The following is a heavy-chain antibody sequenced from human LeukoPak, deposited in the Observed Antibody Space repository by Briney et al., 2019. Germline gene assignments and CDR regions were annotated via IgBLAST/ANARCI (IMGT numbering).Heavy chain of an antibody. CDR3: ARVIAVAGYGVDY. J-gene: IGHJ4*02. Sequence: ASVKVSCXASGYTFKSYDINWVRQATGQGLEWMGWMNPNSGKTGYAQKFQGRVTMTRNTSISTAYMELSSLTSEDTAVYYCARVIAVAGYGVDYWGQGTVVTVSS. CDR2: MNPNSGKT. D-gene: IGHD6-19*01. CDR1: GYTFKSYD. V-gene: IGHV1-8*01.